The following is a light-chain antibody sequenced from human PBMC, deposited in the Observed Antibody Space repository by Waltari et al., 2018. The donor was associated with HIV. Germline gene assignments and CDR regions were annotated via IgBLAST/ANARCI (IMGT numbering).Light chain of an antibody. CDR3: STWDNSLSHWV. Sequence: QSVVTQPPSASGTPGQNISISCSGDISNLGGNFVYWYQQRPGTAPRLLIYRNYQRPSGVPARFSGSKSATSAALAISGLRSEDEADYHCSTWDNSLSHWVFGGGTKVTVL. V-gene: IGLV1-47*01. CDR1: ISNLGGNF. CDR2: RNY. J-gene: IGLJ3*02.